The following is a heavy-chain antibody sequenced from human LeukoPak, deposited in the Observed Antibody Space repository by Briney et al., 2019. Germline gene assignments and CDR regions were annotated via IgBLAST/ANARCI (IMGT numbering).Heavy chain of an antibody. CDR2: IKEDGSKE. D-gene: IGHD2-15*01. V-gene: IGHV3-7*01. Sequence: PGGSLRLSCAASGFTFSNYWMSWVRQAPGKGLEWVAHIKEDGSKEYYVDSVKGRFTISRDNAKSSLYLQMNSLRAEDTAVYYCARDILRGVVVVAATSDFWGQGTLVTVSS. CDR3: ARDILRGVVVVAATSDF. CDR1: GFTFSNYW. J-gene: IGHJ4*02.